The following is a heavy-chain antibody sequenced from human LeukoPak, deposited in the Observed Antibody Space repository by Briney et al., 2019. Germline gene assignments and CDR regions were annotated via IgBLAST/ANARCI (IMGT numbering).Heavy chain of an antibody. CDR3: ARDLGAYCGGDCQYPFDY. Sequence: ASVKVSCKASGYTFTSFGTSWVRHAPGQGLEWMGWISAYNGNTNYAQKLQGRVTMNTDTSTSTAYMELRSLRSDDTAVYYCARDLGAYCGGDCQYPFDYWGQGTLVSVSS. J-gene: IGHJ4*02. CDR1: GYTFTSFG. D-gene: IGHD2-21*02. V-gene: IGHV1-18*01. CDR2: ISAYNGNT.